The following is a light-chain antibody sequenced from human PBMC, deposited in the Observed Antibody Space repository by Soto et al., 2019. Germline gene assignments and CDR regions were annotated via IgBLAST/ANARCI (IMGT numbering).Light chain of an antibody. V-gene: IGKV1-6*01. CDR1: RDIGSD. Sequence: ATQMTQSPSSLSSSVGDRITITCRASRDIGSDLSWYQQKPGKAPTLLIYAASNLQSGVPSRFRGRRSGKEFTLTVRSLQNADFATYYCLQDHDDSWTFGQGTKVDIK. J-gene: IGKJ1*01. CDR3: LQDHDDSWT. CDR2: AAS.